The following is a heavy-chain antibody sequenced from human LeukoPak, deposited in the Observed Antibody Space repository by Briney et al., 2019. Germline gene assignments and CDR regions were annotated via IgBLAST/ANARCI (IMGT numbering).Heavy chain of an antibody. CDR2: IYYSGST. D-gene: IGHD2-2*01. CDR3: ARSGCSSTSCHDAFDI. V-gene: IGHV4-31*03. Sequence: SQTLSLTCTVSGGSISGGGYYWSWIRQHPGKGLEWIGYIYYSGSTYYNPSLKSRVTISVDTSKDQFSLKLSSVTAADTAVYYCARSGCSSTSCHDAFDIWGQGTMVTVSS. J-gene: IGHJ3*02. CDR1: GGSISGGGYY.